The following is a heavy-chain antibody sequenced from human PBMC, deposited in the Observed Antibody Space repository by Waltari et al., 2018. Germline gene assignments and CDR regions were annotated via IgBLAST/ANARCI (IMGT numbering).Heavy chain of an antibody. CDR3: AKIGFWSGYYPDY. D-gene: IGHD3-3*01. Sequence: QVQLVESGGGVVQPGRSLRLSCAASGFTFSSYGMHWVRQAPGKGLEWVAVIWYDGSNKYYADSVKGRFTISIDNSKNTLYLQMNSLRAEDTAMYYCAKIGFWSGYYPDYWGQGTLVTVSS. CDR1: GFTFSSYG. V-gene: IGHV3-30*18. J-gene: IGHJ4*02. CDR2: IWYDGSNK.